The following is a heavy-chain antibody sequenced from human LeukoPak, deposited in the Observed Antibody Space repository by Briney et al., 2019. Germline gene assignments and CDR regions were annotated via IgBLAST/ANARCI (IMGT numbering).Heavy chain of an antibody. Sequence: GGSLRLSCAASGFRFSSHAMNWVRQAPGKGLEWVSGIYGNAGSTFYADSVRGRFTISRDNSKNTLFLQMDSLRAEDTAIYYCARAGSDNYYSGVNYWGQGTLVTVSS. J-gene: IGHJ4*02. CDR3: ARAGSDNYYSGVNY. D-gene: IGHD3-22*01. CDR2: IYGNAGST. V-gene: IGHV3-23*01. CDR1: GFRFSSHA.